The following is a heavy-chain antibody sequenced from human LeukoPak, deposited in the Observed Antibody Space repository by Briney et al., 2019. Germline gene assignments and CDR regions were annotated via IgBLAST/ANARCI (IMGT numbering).Heavy chain of an antibody. D-gene: IGHD1-1*01. V-gene: IGHV1-18*04. CDR1: GYIFTSYG. CDR3: ARDYNWNVDY. J-gene: IGHJ4*02. Sequence: ASVQVSCKASGYIFTSYGISWVRRAPGQGVGWMGWINAYNGNTNYAQKLQGRVTMTTGTSTSTAYMELRSLRSDDTAVYYCARDYNWNVDYWGQGTLVTVSS. CDR2: INAYNGNT.